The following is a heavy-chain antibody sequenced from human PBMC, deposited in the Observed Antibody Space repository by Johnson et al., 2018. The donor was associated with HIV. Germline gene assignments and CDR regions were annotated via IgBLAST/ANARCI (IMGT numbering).Heavy chain of an antibody. Sequence: VQLVESGGDLVQPGGSLRLSCAVSGFTVSSNYMSWVRRAPGKGLEWVSVIYSGGSTYYADSVKGRFTISRDNSKNTLYLQMNSLRAEDTAVYYCASHAGYSSSGPNYGAFDIWGQGTMVTVSS. CDR1: GFTVSSNY. V-gene: IGHV3-66*04. CDR2: IYSGGST. D-gene: IGHD6-6*01. CDR3: ASHAGYSSSGPNYGAFDI. J-gene: IGHJ3*02.